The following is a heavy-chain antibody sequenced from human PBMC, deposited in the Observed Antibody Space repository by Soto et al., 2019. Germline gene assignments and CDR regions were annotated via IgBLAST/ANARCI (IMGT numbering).Heavy chain of an antibody. CDR2: FDPEDGET. CDR3: ATWDIVVVPAASYGFDI. CDR1: GYTLSELS. D-gene: IGHD2-2*01. J-gene: IGHJ3*02. V-gene: IGHV1-24*01. Sequence: GAPVKVCCKVSGYTLSELSMHWVRQAPGKGLEWMGGFDPEDGETIYAQKFQGRVTMTEDTSTDTAYMELSSLRSEDTGVYYCATWDIVVVPAASYGFDIWGQGTMVTVSS.